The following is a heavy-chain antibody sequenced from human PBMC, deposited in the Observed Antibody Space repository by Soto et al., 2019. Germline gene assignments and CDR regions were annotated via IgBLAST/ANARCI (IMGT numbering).Heavy chain of an antibody. D-gene: IGHD5-18*01. Sequence: PGGSLRLSCGASGFTFSNYAVSWVRQSPGRGLEWVASISDRGGSTKYADSVNGRFTISRDNSRNTLFLQMDTLRAEDTAVYYCARLPYSYVSLYFFDFWGQGTLVTVSS. CDR2: ISDRGGST. CDR1: GFTFSNYA. V-gene: IGHV3-23*01. J-gene: IGHJ4*02. CDR3: ARLPYSYVSLYFFDF.